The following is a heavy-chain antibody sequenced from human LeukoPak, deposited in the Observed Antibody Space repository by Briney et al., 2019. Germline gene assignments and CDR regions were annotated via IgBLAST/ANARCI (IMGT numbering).Heavy chain of an antibody. Sequence: SETLSLTCTVSGGSISSSSYYWGWIRQPPGKGLEWIGSIYYSGSTYYNPSLKSRVTISVDTSKNQSSLKLSSVTAADTAVYYCAREPKMNYYDSSGYIWGQGTMVTVSS. V-gene: IGHV4-39*07. CDR1: GGSISSSSYY. CDR3: AREPKMNYYDSSGYI. D-gene: IGHD3-22*01. J-gene: IGHJ3*02. CDR2: IYYSGST.